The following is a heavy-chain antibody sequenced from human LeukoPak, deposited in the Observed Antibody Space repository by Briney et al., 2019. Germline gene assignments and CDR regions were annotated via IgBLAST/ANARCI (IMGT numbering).Heavy chain of an antibody. V-gene: IGHV3-7*01. J-gene: IGHJ4*02. CDR1: GFTLTLSW. Sequence: GGSLRLSCAASGFTLTLSWTKWARHAPGRRREWVDNINLDGSQKRFVDSVMGRFTMSRDNAKNSLDLQMNSLRVEDTAVFYCAAWTDRGYNFWGQGTLVTVSS. D-gene: IGHD5-24*01. CDR3: AAWTDRGYNF. CDR2: INLDGSQK.